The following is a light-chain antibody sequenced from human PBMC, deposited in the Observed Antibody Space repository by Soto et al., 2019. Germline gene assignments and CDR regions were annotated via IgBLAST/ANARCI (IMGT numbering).Light chain of an antibody. CDR1: QTIRSNY. J-gene: IGKJ1*01. CDR3: QQYGSSPWT. Sequence: ETVLTQSPGTLSLSPGERATLSCRASQTIRSNYLAWYRQTPGQAPRLLIYGASNRATGIAARFSGSGSGTDFTLIISRLGPEDFALYYCQQYGSSPWTFGQGTKVEIK. V-gene: IGKV3-20*01. CDR2: GAS.